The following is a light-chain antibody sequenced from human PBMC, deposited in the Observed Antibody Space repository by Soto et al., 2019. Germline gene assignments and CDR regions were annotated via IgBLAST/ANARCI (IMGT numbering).Light chain of an antibody. Sequence: EIVMTQSPATLSVSPGERVTLSCRASQSVSSYLAWYQQKPGQAPRLLIYGASSRATGIPDRFSGSGSGTDFTLTISRLEPEDFTVYYCQQYGSSRGTFGQGTKVGIK. CDR2: GAS. J-gene: IGKJ1*01. CDR3: QQYGSSRGT. CDR1: QSVSSY. V-gene: IGKV3-20*01.